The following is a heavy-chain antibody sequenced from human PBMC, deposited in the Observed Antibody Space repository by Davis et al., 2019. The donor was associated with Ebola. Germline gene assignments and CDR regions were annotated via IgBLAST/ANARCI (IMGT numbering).Heavy chain of an antibody. CDR3: ARDRLTMVRGEYYYYGMDV. CDR1: GGTFSSYA. CDR2: INAGNGNT. D-gene: IGHD3-10*01. J-gene: IGHJ6*02. V-gene: IGHV1-3*01. Sequence: AASVKVSCKASGGTFSSYAISWVRQAPGQRLEWMGWINAGNGNTKYSQKFQGRVTITRDTSASTAYMELSSLRSEDTAVYYCARDRLTMVRGEYYYYGMDVWGQGTTVTVSS.